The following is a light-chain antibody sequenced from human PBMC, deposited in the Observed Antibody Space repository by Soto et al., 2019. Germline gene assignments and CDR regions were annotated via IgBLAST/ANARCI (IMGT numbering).Light chain of an antibody. CDR2: GAS. V-gene: IGKV3-20*01. J-gene: IGKJ1*01. CDR3: QQYGDMWT. Sequence: ENVLTQSPGTLSLSPGERATLSCRASQSVSSSYLAWYQQQPGQAPRLLIHGASRRATGIPDRFSGSGSGTDFTLTINRLEPEDFAVYFCQQYGDMWTFGQGTKVDIK. CDR1: QSVSSSY.